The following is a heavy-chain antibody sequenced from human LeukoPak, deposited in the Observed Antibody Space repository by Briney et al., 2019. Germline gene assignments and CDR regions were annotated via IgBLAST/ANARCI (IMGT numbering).Heavy chain of an antibody. CDR1: GFTFSSYG. CDR2: IRYDGSNK. J-gene: IGHJ4*02. CDR3: AKSGLNRFDY. V-gene: IGHV3-30*02. Sequence: PGGSLRLSCAASGFTFSSYGMHWVRQAPGKGLEWVAFIRYDGSNKYYADPVKGRFTISRDNSKNTLYLQMSSLRAEDTAVYYCAKSGLNRFDYWGQGTLVTVSS. D-gene: IGHD2-15*01.